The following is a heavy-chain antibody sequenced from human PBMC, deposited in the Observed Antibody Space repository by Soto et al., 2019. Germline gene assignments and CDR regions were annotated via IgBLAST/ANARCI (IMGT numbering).Heavy chain of an antibody. J-gene: IGHJ6*02. CDR2: ISSSGSTI. CDR1: GYTFIGYY. CDR3: ARDAQYGMDV. Sequence: SCKASGYTFIGYYIHWVRQAPGKGLEWVSYISSSGSTIYYADSVKGRFTISRDNAKNSLYLQMNSLRAEDTAVYYCARDAQYGMDVWGQGTTVTVSS. V-gene: IGHV3-48*03.